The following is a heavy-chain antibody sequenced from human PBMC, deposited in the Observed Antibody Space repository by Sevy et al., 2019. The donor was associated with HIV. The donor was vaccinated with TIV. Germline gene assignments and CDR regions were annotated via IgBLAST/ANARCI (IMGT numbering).Heavy chain of an antibody. CDR3: ARGFSGYDLFPSGFDY. V-gene: IGHV1-2*02. J-gene: IGHJ4*02. CDR1: GYTFTGYY. Sequence: ASVKVSCKASGYTFTGYYMHWVRQTPGQGLEWVGWINTLSGGTNYAQKFQGRATMTRDTSISTAYMEVTRLRSDDTAVFYCARGFSGYDLFPSGFDYWGQGTLITDSS. D-gene: IGHD5-12*01. CDR2: INTLSGGT.